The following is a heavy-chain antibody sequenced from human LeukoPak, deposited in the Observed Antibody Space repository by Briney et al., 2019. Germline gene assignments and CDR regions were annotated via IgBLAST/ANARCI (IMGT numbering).Heavy chain of an antibody. CDR3: AREGTAGRYYFDY. Sequence: GASVKVSCKASGYTFSSHGITWVRQAPGQGLEWMGWISANNGNTNYAQKLQGRVTVTTDTSTSIAYMELRSLRSDDTAVYYCAREGTAGRYYFDYWGRGTLVTVSS. CDR2: ISANNGNT. D-gene: IGHD3-10*01. CDR1: GYTFSSHG. V-gene: IGHV1-18*01. J-gene: IGHJ4*02.